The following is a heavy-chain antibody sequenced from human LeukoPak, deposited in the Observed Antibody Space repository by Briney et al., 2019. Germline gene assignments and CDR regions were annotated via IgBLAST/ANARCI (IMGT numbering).Heavy chain of an antibody. V-gene: IGHV4-59*12. D-gene: IGHD6-19*01. CDR3: ARDLAGGDYYGMDV. J-gene: IGHJ6*02. CDR1: RGSISSYY. Sequence: SETLSLTCTVSRGSISSYYWSWIRQPPGKGLEWIGYIYYSGSTNYNPSLKSRVTISVDTSKNQFSLKLSSVTAADTAVYYCARDLAGGDYYGMDVWGQGTTVTVSS. CDR2: IYYSGST.